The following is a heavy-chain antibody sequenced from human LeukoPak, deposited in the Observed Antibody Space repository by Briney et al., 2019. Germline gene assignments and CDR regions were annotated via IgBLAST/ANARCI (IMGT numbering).Heavy chain of an antibody. Sequence: PGGSLRLSCAASGFTFSSYAMHWVRQAPGKGLEWVAVISYDGSNKYYADSVKGRFTISRDNSKNTLYLQMNSLRAADTAVYYCARVLYDGAFDIWGQGTMVTVSS. D-gene: IGHD3-16*01. J-gene: IGHJ3*02. CDR2: ISYDGSNK. CDR1: GFTFSSYA. V-gene: IGHV3-30-3*01. CDR3: ARVLYDGAFDI.